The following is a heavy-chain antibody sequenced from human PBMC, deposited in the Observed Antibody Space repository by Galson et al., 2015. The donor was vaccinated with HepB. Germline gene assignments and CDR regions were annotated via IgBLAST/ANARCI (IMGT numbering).Heavy chain of an antibody. J-gene: IGHJ4*02. D-gene: IGHD4-23*01. CDR2: IHSSGRT. CDR1: GFLVSSDY. CDR3: ARHDYGGD. Sequence: SLRLSCAASGFLVSSDYMMWVRQAPGKGLEWVSVIHSSGRTYYADSVKGRFIISRDNSKNTLYLQMNSLRVEDTAAYYCARHDYGGDWGQGTLVTVSS. V-gene: IGHV3-66*04.